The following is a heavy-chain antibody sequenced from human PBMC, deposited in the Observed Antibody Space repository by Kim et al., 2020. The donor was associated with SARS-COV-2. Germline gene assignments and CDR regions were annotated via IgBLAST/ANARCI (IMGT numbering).Heavy chain of an antibody. CDR2: IRSKAYGGTT. D-gene: IGHD4-17*01. V-gene: IGHV3-49*04. Sequence: GGSLRFSCTASGFTFGDYAMSWVRQAPGKGLEWVGFIRSKAYGGTTEYAASVKGRFTISRDDSKSIAYLQMNSLKTEDTAVYYCTRDQVLPTGGDYFYYYYYGMDVWGQGTTVTVSS. J-gene: IGHJ6*02. CDR3: TRDQVLPTGGDYFYYYYYGMDV. CDR1: GFTFGDYA.